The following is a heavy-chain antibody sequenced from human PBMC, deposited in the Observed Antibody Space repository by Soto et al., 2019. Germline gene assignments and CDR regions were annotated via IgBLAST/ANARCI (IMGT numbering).Heavy chain of an antibody. V-gene: IGHV1-8*01. D-gene: IGHD4-17*01. Sequence: QVQLVQSGAEVKKPGASVKVSCKASGYTFTSYDINWVRQATGQGLEWMGWMNPNSGNTGYAQKFQGRVTMNRNNSISTADMELRSLRSEDTAVYYCATSPTLATVTPWGQGTLVTVSS. J-gene: IGHJ4*02. CDR2: MNPNSGNT. CDR3: ATSPTLATVTP. CDR1: GYTFTSYD.